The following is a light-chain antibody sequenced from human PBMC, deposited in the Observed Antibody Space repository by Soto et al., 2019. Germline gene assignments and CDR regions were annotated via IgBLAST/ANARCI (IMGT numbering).Light chain of an antibody. J-gene: IGKJ3*01. V-gene: IGKV3-15*01. CDR1: QSVSSN. CDR3: QQYNNWPLT. Sequence: EIVLPQSPGTLSLSPGERATLSCRASQSVSSNFLAWYQQKPGQAPRLLIYGASNRATGLPARFSGSGSGTEFTLTISSLQSEDFAVYYCQQYNNWPLTFGPGTKVDIK. CDR2: GAS.